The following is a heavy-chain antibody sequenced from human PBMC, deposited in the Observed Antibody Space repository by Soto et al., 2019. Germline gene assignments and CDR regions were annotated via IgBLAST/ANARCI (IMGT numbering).Heavy chain of an antibody. V-gene: IGHV1-8*01. J-gene: IGHJ3*02. CDR1: GYTFTSYD. D-gene: IGHD3-9*01. CDR3: AREGILRSYYDSLTGWSSNPNAFDI. Sequence: ASVKVSCKASGYTFTSYDINWVRQATGQGLEWMGWMNPNSGNTGYAQKFQGRVTMTRNTSISTAYMELSSLRSEDTAVYYCAREGILRSYYDSLTGWSSNPNAFDIWGQGTMVTVSS. CDR2: MNPNSGNT.